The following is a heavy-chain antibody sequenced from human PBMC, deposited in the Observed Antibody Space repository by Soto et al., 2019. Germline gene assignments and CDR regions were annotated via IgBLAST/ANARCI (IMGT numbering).Heavy chain of an antibody. CDR2: INPADSDT. CDR1: GYSFTNDW. D-gene: IGHD3-22*01. CDR3: VRPDSTGYYSH. V-gene: IGHV5-51*01. J-gene: IGHJ4*02. Sequence: VASLKTSCNGSGYSFTNDWIGWGRQMPWKGLEWMGSINPADSDTRYSPSFQGQVTVSADKSISTAYLQRGGLKASYTAMYYCVRPDSTGYYSHWGQGTPVTVSS.